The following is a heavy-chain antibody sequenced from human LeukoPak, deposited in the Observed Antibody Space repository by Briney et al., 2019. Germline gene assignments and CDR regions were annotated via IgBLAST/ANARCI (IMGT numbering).Heavy chain of an antibody. Sequence: ASVKVSCKASGYTFTGYYMHWVRQAPGQGLEWMGWINPNSGGTNYAQKFQGRVTMTRDTSISTAYMELSRLRSDDTAVYYCASRGVGYYYDSSGSPRSYYFDYWGQGTLVTVSS. CDR3: ASRGVGYYYDSSGSPRSYYFDY. J-gene: IGHJ4*02. CDR2: INPNSGGT. D-gene: IGHD3-22*01. CDR1: GYTFTGYY. V-gene: IGHV1-2*02.